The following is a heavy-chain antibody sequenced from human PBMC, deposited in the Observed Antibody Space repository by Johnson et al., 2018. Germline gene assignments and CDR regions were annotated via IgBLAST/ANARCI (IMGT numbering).Heavy chain of an antibody. CDR1: GFTFDDYA. J-gene: IGHJ6*03. CDR2: ISWDGGSN. CDR3: AKGPGAGPIDVGLPAARYYYYYRDV. D-gene: IGHD2-2*01. Sequence: EVQLVESGGVVVQPGGSLRLSCAASGFTFDDYAMHWVRQAPGKGLEWVSLISWDGGSNYYADSVKGRFTISRDNSKNSLYLQMNSLRAEDTGLYYCAKGPGAGPIDVGLPAARYYYYYRDVWGKGTTVTVSS. V-gene: IGHV3-43D*03.